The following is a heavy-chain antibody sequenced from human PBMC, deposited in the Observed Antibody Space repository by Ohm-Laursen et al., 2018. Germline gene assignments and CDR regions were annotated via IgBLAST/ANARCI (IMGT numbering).Heavy chain of an antibody. CDR2: ISAYNGNT. V-gene: IGHV1-18*01. CDR3: ARGKDYYDSSGRGDTGWFDP. D-gene: IGHD3-22*01. Sequence: ASVKVSCKASGYTFTNNAFSWVRQAPGQGLEWMGWISAYNGNTNYAQKLQGRVTMTTDTSTSTAYMELRSLRSDDTAVYYCARGKDYYDSSGRGDTGWFDPWGQGTLVSVSS. J-gene: IGHJ5*02. CDR1: GYTFTNNA.